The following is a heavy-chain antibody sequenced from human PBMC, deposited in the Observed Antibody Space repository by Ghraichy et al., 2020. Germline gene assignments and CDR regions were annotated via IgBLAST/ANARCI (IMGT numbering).Heavy chain of an antibody. CDR3: ARGGWDHAFDV. V-gene: IGHV3-74*01. J-gene: IGHJ3*01. CDR1: GFTFNNFW. Sequence: GGSLRLSCVASGFTFNNFWFHWVRQAPGKGLVWVSRINNDGSDSIYADSVNGRFTVSRDNAKNTLYLQLNSLQTEDTAVYFCARGGWDHAFDVWGQGTAVTVSS. CDR2: INNDGSDS. D-gene: IGHD1-26*01.